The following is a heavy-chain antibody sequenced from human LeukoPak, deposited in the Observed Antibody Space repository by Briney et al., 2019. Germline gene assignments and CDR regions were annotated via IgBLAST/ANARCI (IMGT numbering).Heavy chain of an antibody. CDR1: EFTFSTYS. D-gene: IGHD2-2*01. V-gene: IGHV3-21*04. J-gene: IGHJ2*01. Sequence: PGGSLRLSCAASEFTFSTYSMNWVRQAPGKGLEWVSSISSGSTYIYYADSVKGRFTISRDNAKNSVYLQMNSLRAGDTAFYCCARVPKGAHVVVPATLEASWYFDLWGRGTLVTVSS. CDR3: ARVPKGAHVVVPATLEASWYFDL. CDR2: ISSGSTYI.